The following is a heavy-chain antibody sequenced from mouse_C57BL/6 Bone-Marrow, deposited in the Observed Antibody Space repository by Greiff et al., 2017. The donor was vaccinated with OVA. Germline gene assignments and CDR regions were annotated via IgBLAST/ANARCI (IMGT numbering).Heavy chain of an antibody. CDR2: ISYSGST. J-gene: IGHJ3*01. D-gene: IGHD2-5*01. CDR1: GYSITSGYD. V-gene: IGHV3-1*01. CDR3: ARGYYSNHEFAY. Sequence: EVQLVESGPGMVKPSQSLSLTCTVTGYSITSGYDWHWIRHFPGNKLEWMGYISYSGSTNYNPSLKSRISITHDTSKNHFFLKLNSVTTEDTATYYCARGYYSNHEFAYWGQGTLVTVSA.